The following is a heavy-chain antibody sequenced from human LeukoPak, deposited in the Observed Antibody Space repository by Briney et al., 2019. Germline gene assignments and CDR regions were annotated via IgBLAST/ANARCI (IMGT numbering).Heavy chain of an antibody. V-gene: IGHV3-23*01. CDR3: AKGIVATIFDY. D-gene: IGHD5-12*01. CDR1: GFTYSSYA. Sequence: GGSLRLSCAASGFTYSSYAMSLVRQAPGKGLEWVSAISGSGGSTYYADSVKGRFTISRDNSKNTLYLQMNSLRAEDTAVYYCAKGIVATIFDYWGQGTLVTVSS. J-gene: IGHJ4*02. CDR2: ISGSGGST.